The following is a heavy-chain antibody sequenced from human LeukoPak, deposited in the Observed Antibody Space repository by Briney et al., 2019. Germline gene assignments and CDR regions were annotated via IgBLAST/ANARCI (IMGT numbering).Heavy chain of an antibody. D-gene: IGHD1-26*01. Sequence: SETLSLTCAVYGGSFSGYYWSWIRQPPGKGLEWIGEINHSGSTNYNPSLKSRVTISVDTSKNQVSLKLTSVTAADTAVYYCARLSVIVGAALEYYYYYMDVWGQGTTVTVSS. J-gene: IGHJ6*03. CDR1: GGSFSGYY. CDR3: ARLSVIVGAALEYYYYYMDV. V-gene: IGHV4-34*01. CDR2: INHSGST.